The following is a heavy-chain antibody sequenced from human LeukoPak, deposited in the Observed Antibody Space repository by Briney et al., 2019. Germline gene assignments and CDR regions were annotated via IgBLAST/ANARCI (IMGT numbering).Heavy chain of an antibody. D-gene: IGHD1-7*01. CDR1: GGSISSSSYY. J-gene: IGHJ4*02. V-gene: IGHV4-39*01. CDR3: ARGRTQGGLGYFDY. CDR2: IYYSGST. Sequence: SETLSLTCTVSGGSISSSSYYRGWIRQPPGKGLEWIGSIYYSGSTYYNPSLKSRVTISVDTSKNQFSLKLSSVTAADTAVYYCARGRTQGGLGYFDYWGQGTLVTVSS.